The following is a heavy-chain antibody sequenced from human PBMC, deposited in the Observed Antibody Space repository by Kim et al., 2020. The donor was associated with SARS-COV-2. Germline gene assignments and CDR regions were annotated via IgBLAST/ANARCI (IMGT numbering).Heavy chain of an antibody. D-gene: IGHD4-4*01. CDR1: EFNFNSYE. V-gene: IGHV3-48*03. CDR2: INTGGDII. CDR3: ATNHEKGAYIS. Sequence: GGSLRLSCVASEFNFNSYEMHWVRQAPGKGLEWIAYINTGGDIIYYRDSVKGRFTISRDNAKNSLYLQMNSLRAEDTAVYYCATNHEKGAYISWGQGTLVTVSS. J-gene: IGHJ4*02.